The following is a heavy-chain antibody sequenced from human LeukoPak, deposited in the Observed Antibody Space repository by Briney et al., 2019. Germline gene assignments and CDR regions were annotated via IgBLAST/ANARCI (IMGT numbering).Heavy chain of an antibody. D-gene: IGHD7-27*01. Sequence: GAAVKVSCKASGYTFTSYYMHWVRQAPGQGLEWMGWINPNSGGTNYAQKFQGRVTMTRDTSISTAYMELSRLRSDDTAVYYCARDALRNRHWGAWFDPWGQGTLVTVSS. CDR3: ARDALRNRHWGAWFDP. V-gene: IGHV1-2*02. J-gene: IGHJ5*02. CDR1: GYTFTSYY. CDR2: INPNSGGT.